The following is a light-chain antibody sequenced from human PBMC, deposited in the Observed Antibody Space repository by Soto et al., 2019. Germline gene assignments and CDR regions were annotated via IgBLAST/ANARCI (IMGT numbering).Light chain of an antibody. CDR1: QSVSSGY. CDR3: KQYGYSPPWK. V-gene: IGKV3-20*01. J-gene: IGKJ1*01. CDR2: GAY. Sequence: EIVLTQSPGTLSLSQGERATLSCRASQSVSSGYLAWYQQKPGQAPSLLIYGAYIRATGIPGRFSGSGSETDFTLTISRLEPEDFAVYYCKQYGYSPPWKFGQGTKVEIK.